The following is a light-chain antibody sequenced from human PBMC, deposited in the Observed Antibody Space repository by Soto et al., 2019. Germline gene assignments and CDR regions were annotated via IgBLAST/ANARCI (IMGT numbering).Light chain of an antibody. CDR3: SSYTTSNTLV. CDR1: SSDVGAYKH. J-gene: IGLJ2*01. CDR2: EVS. V-gene: IGLV2-14*01. Sequence: QSALTQPASASGSPGQSITISCTGTSSDVGAYKHVSWFQDHPGKAPKLMVYEVSNRPSGVSDRFAGSKSGNTASLTISGLRAEDEADYYCSSYTTSNTLVFGEGTKLTVL.